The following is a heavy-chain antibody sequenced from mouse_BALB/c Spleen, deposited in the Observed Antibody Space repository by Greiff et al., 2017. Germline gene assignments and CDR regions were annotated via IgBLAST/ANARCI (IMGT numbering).Heavy chain of an antibody. Sequence: QVQLKESGPGLVAPSQSLSITCTVSGFSLTGYGVNWVRQPPGKGLEWLGMIWGDGSTDYNSALKSRLSISKDNSKSQVFLKMNSLQTDDTARYYCARDGLYGSSYGYAMDYWGQGTSVTVSS. J-gene: IGHJ4*01. V-gene: IGHV2-6-7*01. CDR2: IWGDGST. D-gene: IGHD1-1*01. CDR1: GFSLTGYG. CDR3: ARDGLYGSSYGYAMDY.